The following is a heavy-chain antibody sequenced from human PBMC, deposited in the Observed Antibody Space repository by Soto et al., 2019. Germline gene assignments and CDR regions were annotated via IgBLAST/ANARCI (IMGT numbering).Heavy chain of an antibody. Sequence: QVQLVESGGGVVQPGRSLRLSCAASGFTFSSYGMHWVRQAPGKGLEWVAVIWYDGRNKNYADSVKGRFTISRDNSKNTVYLQMNSLRAEDTAVYYCARGPLKSRGIAARRENWFDPWGQGTLVTVSS. D-gene: IGHD6-6*01. J-gene: IGHJ5*02. V-gene: IGHV3-33*01. CDR1: GFTFSSYG. CDR3: ARGPLKSRGIAARRENWFDP. CDR2: IWYDGRNK.